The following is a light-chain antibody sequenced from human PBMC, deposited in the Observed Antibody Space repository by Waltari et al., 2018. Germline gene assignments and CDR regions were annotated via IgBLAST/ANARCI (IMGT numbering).Light chain of an antibody. V-gene: IGLV2-14*01. J-gene: IGLJ1*01. CDR2: EVD. CDR3: CSYTNSGTRV. Sequence: QSPLTQPASVSASPGQSITISCTGTSRDIGGYVYASWYQHRPGRAPKLIIYEVDKRPSGISSRFSGSKSGNTASLTISGLQPEDEADYYCCSYTNSGTRVFGTGTKVTVL. CDR1: SRDIGGYVY.